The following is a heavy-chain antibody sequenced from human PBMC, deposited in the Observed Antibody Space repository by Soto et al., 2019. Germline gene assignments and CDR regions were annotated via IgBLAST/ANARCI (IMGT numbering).Heavy chain of an antibody. V-gene: IGHV3-23*01. CDR1: GFTFSTSS. J-gene: IGHJ3*02. CDR2: ISDNSGTR. D-gene: IGHD1-26*01. Sequence: EVQVLESGGDLVQPGGSLRLTCTGSGFTFSTSSMSWVHQAPGKGLEWVSSISDNSGTRFYADSVKGRFTTSRDNSKDTVYLQMNNLRVEDTALYYCAKGWDASIADAFDNWGQGTMVTVSS. CDR3: AKGWDASIADAFDN.